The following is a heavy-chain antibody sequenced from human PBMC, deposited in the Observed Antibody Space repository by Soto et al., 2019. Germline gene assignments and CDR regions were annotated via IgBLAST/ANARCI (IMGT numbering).Heavy chain of an antibody. Sequence: GGSLRLSCAASGFTFSSYGMQWVRQAPGKGLEWVANIKPDGSQKWYVDSVKGRFTISRDNAKKSLYLQMNSLRAEDTAVYYCARGDYYDTSGPFSDAFDIWGQGTMVTVSS. D-gene: IGHD3-22*01. CDR1: GFTFSSYG. V-gene: IGHV3-7*04. CDR2: IKPDGSQK. J-gene: IGHJ3*02. CDR3: ARGDYYDTSGPFSDAFDI.